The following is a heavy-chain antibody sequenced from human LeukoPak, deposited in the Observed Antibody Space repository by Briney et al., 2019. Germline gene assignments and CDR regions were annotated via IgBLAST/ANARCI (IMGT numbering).Heavy chain of an antibody. D-gene: IGHD6-19*01. Sequence: SETLSLTCTVSGGSISSSSYYWGWIRQPPGKGLEWIGSIYYSGSTYYNPSLKSRVTISVDTSKNQFSLKLSSVTAADTAVYHCARHQESGWYIDYWGQGTLVTVSS. CDR1: GGSISSSSYY. J-gene: IGHJ4*02. V-gene: IGHV4-39*01. CDR3: ARHQESGWYIDY. CDR2: IYYSGST.